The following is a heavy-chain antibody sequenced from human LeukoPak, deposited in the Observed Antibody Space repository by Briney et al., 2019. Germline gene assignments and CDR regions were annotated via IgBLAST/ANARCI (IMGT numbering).Heavy chain of an antibody. D-gene: IGHD1-26*01. CDR1: GGSFSGYY. CDR2: INHSGST. V-gene: IGHV4-34*01. CDR3: ARGEWELRYYYFDY. Sequence: SETLSLTCAVYGGSFSGYYWSWIRQPPGKGLEWIGEINHSGSTNYNPSLKSRVTISVDTSKNQFSLKLSSVTAADTAVYYCARGEWELRYYYFDYWGQGTLVTVSS. J-gene: IGHJ4*02.